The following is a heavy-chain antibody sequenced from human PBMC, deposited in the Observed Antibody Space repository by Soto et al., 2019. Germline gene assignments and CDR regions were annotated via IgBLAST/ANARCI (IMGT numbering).Heavy chain of an antibody. CDR3: ARVSGYSIGDL. V-gene: IGHV1-3*01. Sequence: QVQLGQCGAEVKKPGASVKVSCKASGYTFTSYAMHWVRQAPGQRLEWMGWINDGNGNTKYSQKFQGRVTITRDTSASTAYMELSSLRSEDTAVYYCARVSGYSIGDLLGRGTLVTVSS. D-gene: IGHD2-21*01. CDR1: GYTFTSYA. J-gene: IGHJ2*01. CDR2: INDGNGNT.